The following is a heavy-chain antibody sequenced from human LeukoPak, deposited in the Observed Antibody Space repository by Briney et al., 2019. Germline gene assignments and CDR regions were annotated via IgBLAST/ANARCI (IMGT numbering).Heavy chain of an antibody. J-gene: IGHJ6*02. V-gene: IGHV3-21*01. CDR2: ISSSSSYI. D-gene: IGHD6-19*01. CDR1: GFTFSSYS. Sequence: KTGGSLRLSCAASGFTFSSYSMNWVRQAPGKGLEWVSSISSSSSYIYYADSVKGRFTISRDNAKNSLYLQMNSLRAEDTAVYYCARDSYSSGWYGMDVWGQGTTVTVSS. CDR3: ARDSYSSGWYGMDV.